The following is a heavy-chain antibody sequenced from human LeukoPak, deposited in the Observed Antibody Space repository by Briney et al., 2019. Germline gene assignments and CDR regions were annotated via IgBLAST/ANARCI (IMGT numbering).Heavy chain of an antibody. CDR2: INPNSGGT. CDR1: GYTFTGYY. CDR3: ARGAAPSFYYYYMDV. Sequence: ASVKVSCKASGYTFTGYYMHWVRQAPGQGLEWMGWINPNSGGTNYAQKFQGRVTITADESTSTAYMELSSLRSEDTAVYYCARGAAPSFYYYYMDVWGKGTTVTVSS. J-gene: IGHJ6*03. V-gene: IGHV1-2*02. D-gene: IGHD6-13*01.